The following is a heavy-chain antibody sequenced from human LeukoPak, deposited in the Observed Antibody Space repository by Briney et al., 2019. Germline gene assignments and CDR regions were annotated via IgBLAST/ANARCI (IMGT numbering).Heavy chain of an antibody. Sequence: GASVKVSCKASGHTFTRYGLSWVRQAPGQGLEWMGWISGYSGKTNYAQKLQGRVTMTTDTSTSTAYMELRSLRSDDTAVYYCARGYSGYAPHDYWGQGTLVTVSS. CDR1: GHTFTRYG. J-gene: IGHJ4*02. CDR3: ARGYSGYAPHDY. V-gene: IGHV1-18*01. CDR2: ISGYSGKT. D-gene: IGHD5-12*01.